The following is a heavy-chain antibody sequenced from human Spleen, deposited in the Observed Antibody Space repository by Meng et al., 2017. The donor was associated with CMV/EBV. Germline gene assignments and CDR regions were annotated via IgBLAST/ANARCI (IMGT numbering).Heavy chain of an antibody. Sequence: GGSLRLSCAASGFTFSSYAMSWVRQAPGKGLEWVSALSGSGGSTHYTDSVKGRFTISRDNSKNTLYLQMNSLRAEDTAVYYCARNPGWDTVTPYFDYWGQGTLVTVSS. CDR1: GFTFSSYA. V-gene: IGHV3-23*01. CDR3: ARNPGWDTVTPYFDY. CDR2: LSGSGGST. J-gene: IGHJ4*02. D-gene: IGHD4-17*01.